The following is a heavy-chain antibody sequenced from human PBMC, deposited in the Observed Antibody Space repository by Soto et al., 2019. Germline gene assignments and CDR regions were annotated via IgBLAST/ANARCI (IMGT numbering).Heavy chain of an antibody. CDR2: INPNSGGT. CDR1: GYTFTGYY. Sequence: ASVKVSCKASGYTFTGYYMHWVRQAPGQGLEWMGWINPNSGGTIYAQKFQGWVTMTRDTSISTAYMELSRLRSDDTAVYYCELYYYDSSGSDYWGQGTLVTVSS. J-gene: IGHJ4*02. D-gene: IGHD3-22*01. CDR3: ELYYYDSSGSDY. V-gene: IGHV1-2*04.